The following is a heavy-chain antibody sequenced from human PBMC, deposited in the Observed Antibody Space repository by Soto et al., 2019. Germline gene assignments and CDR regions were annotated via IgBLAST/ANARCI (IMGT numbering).Heavy chain of an antibody. J-gene: IGHJ6*02. CDR1: GYTFTSYY. CDR3: ARDQPDITMIVVAGYDGMDV. CDR2: INPSGGST. Sequence: RASVKVSCKASGYTFTSYYMHWVRQVPGQGLEWMGIINPSGGSTSYAQKFQGRVTMTRDTSTSTVYMELSSLRSEDTAVYYCARDQPDITMIVVAGYDGMDVWGQGTTVTVSS. D-gene: IGHD3-22*01. V-gene: IGHV1-46*01.